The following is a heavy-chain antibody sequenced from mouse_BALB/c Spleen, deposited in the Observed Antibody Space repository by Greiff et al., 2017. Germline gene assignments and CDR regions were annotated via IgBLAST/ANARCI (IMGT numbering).Heavy chain of an antibody. V-gene: IGHV3-2*02. D-gene: IGHD2-3*01. CDR1: GYSITSDYA. CDR2: ISYSGST. J-gene: IGHJ4*01. Sequence: EVKLMESGPGLVKPSQSLSLTCTVTGYSITSDYAWNWIRQFPGNKLEWMGYISYSGSTSYNPSLKSRISITRDTSKNQFFLQLNSVTTEDTATYYCARISESFDGYYGAMDYWGQGTSVTVSS. CDR3: ARISESFDGYYGAMDY.